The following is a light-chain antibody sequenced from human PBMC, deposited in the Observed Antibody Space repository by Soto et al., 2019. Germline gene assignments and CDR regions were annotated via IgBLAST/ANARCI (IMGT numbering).Light chain of an antibody. CDR1: QSVGRN. J-gene: IGKJ2*01. V-gene: IGKV3-15*01. CDR3: QQYNNWPYT. CDR2: GTS. Sequence: EIVMTQSPVALSVSPGERAALSCRASQSVGRNFAWYQQRPGQAPRVLIYGTSTRATGVPARFSGSGSGTDLTLTISSPQSEDFAVYYCQQYNNWPYTFGQGTRLEIK.